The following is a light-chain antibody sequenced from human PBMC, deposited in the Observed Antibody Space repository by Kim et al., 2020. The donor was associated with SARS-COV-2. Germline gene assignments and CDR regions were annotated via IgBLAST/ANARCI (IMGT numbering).Light chain of an antibody. CDR2: HES. V-gene: IGLV3-1*01. J-gene: IGLJ2*01. Sequence: SPGRTASSTYSRGILADQYACWYQQKPGQSPVLIIYHESKRPAGIPDRFSGYNSGNTATLTISGNQAMDEADYYCQSWDSSTEVVFGGGTKVTVL. CDR3: QSWDSSTEVV. CDR1: ILADQY.